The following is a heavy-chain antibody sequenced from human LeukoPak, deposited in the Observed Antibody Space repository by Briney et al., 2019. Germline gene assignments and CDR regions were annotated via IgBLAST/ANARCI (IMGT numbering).Heavy chain of an antibody. J-gene: IGHJ6*02. D-gene: IGHD3-10*01. CDR2: ISAYNGNT. CDR1: GYTFTSYG. V-gene: IGHV1-18*01. CDR3: ASPRYLGRYGMDV. Sequence: ASVKVSCKASGYTFTSYGISWVRQAPGQGLEWMGWISAYNGNTNYAQKLQGRVTMTTDTSTSTAYMELRSLRSDDTAVYCCASPRYLGRYGMDVWGQGTTVTVSS.